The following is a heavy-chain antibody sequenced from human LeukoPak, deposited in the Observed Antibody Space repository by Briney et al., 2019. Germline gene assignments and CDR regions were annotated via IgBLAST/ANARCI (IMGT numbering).Heavy chain of an antibody. J-gene: IGHJ4*02. CDR2: ISYDGSNK. D-gene: IGHD5-12*01. Sequence: GGSLTLSCAASGFTFSSYGMHWVRQAPGKGLEWVAVISYDGSNKYYADSVKGRFTISRDNSKNTLYLQMNSLRAEDTAVYYCAKDGAPRYSGYVAPDYWGQGTLVTVSS. V-gene: IGHV3-30*18. CDR3: AKDGAPRYSGYVAPDY. CDR1: GFTFSSYG.